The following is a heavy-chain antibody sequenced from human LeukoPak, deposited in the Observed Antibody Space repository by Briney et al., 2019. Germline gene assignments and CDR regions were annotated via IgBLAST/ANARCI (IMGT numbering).Heavy chain of an antibody. Sequence: PGGSLRLSCAASGFNFRAYRMTWVRQAPRKGLEWISFISSTGGTKYYADSVKGRFTISRDNAENSLYLQMNSLRAEDTAVYYCARERVMVRGVIPGYYYYGMDVWGQGTTVTVSS. CDR3: ARERVMVRGVIPGYYYYGMDV. D-gene: IGHD3-10*01. CDR1: GFNFRAYR. V-gene: IGHV3-48*01. CDR2: ISSTGGTK. J-gene: IGHJ6*02.